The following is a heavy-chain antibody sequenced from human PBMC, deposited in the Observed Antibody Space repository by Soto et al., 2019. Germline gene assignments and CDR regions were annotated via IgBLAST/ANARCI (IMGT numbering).Heavy chain of an antibody. V-gene: IGHV3-23*01. CDR3: AIAWIATPKLPLDY. CDR1: GFTFSSYA. Sequence: GGSLRLSCAASGFTFSSYAMSWVRQAPGKGLEWVSAISGSGGSTYYADSVKGRFTISRDNSKNTLYLQMNSLRAEDTAVYYCAIAWIATPKLPLDYWGQGTLVTVSS. J-gene: IGHJ4*02. CDR2: ISGSGGST. D-gene: IGHD1-7*01.